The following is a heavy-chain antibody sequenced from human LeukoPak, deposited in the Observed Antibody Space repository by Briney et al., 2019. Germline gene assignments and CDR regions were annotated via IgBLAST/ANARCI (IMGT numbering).Heavy chain of an antibody. D-gene: IGHD4-11*01. V-gene: IGHV4-31*03. CDR1: GGSISSGGYY. Sequence: PSQTLSLTCTVSGGSISSGGYYWSWIRQHTGKGLEWIGYIYYSGSTDYNPSLKSRVTISVDTSKNQFSLKLSSVTAADTAVYYCARVVLTTVGLRFDYWGQGSQVTVSS. J-gene: IGHJ4*02. CDR3: ARVVLTTVGLRFDY. CDR2: IYYSGST.